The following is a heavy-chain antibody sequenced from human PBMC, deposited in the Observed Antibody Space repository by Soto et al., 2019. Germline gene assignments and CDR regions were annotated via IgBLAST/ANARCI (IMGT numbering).Heavy chain of an antibody. CDR1: GGTFSTYA. CDR3: ARDCCEYSYGIDY. V-gene: IGHV1-69*13. CDR2: IIPMFGTA. J-gene: IGHJ4*02. D-gene: IGHD5-18*01. Sequence: SVKVSCKAPGGTFSTYAISWVRQAPGQGLEWMGGIIPMFGTANYAQRFQDRVTITADESTNTVYMELSSLRSEDTAVYYCARDCCEYSYGIDYWGQGTLVTVSS.